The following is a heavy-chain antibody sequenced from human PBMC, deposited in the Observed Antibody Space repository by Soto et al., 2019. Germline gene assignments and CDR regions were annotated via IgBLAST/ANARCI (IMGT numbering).Heavy chain of an antibody. CDR1: GYTFTSYY. CDR2: FDPEDGET. V-gene: IGHV1-24*01. J-gene: IGHJ4*02. Sequence: ASVKVSCKASGYTFTSYYMHWVRQAPGKGLERMGDFDPEDGETIYAQKFQGRVTMTEDTSTDTAYMELSSLRSEDTAVYYCATPRGDYDILTGSQMFFDYWGQGTLVTVSS. CDR3: ATPRGDYDILTGSQMFFDY. D-gene: IGHD3-9*01.